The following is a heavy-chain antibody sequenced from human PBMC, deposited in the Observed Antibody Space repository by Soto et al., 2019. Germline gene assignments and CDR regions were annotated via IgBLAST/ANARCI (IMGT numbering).Heavy chain of an antibody. J-gene: IGHJ3*02. V-gene: IGHV1-69*02. CDR3: ARLPAPYSRGQDAFDI. D-gene: IGHD6-13*01. CDR1: GGTFSSYT. Sequence: SVKVSRKASGGTFSSYTISWVRQAPGQGLEWMGRIIPILGIANYAQKFQGRVTITADKSTSTAYMELSSLRSEDTAVYYCARLPAPYSRGQDAFDIWGQGTMVTVSS. CDR2: IIPILGIA.